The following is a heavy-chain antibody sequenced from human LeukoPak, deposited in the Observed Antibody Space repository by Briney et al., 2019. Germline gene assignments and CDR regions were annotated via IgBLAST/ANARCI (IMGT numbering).Heavy chain of an antibody. CDR2: ISYDGSNK. D-gene: IGHD2-21*01. CDR1: GFTFSSYA. Sequence: GRSLRLSCAASGFTFSSYAMHWVRQAPGKGLEWVAVISYDGSNKYYADSVKGRFTISRDNSKNTAYLQMNSLKTEDTAVYYCTPVGGEVVIAIGADNGYWGQGTLVTVSS. V-gene: IGHV3-30-3*01. CDR3: TPVGGEVVIAIGADNGY. J-gene: IGHJ4*02.